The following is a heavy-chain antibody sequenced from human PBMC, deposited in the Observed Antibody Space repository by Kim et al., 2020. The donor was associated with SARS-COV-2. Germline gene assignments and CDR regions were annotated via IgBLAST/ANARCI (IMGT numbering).Heavy chain of an antibody. D-gene: IGHD3-10*01. J-gene: IGHJ4*02. CDR3: TRELYYYGSSN. V-gene: IGHV3-11*04. CDR1: GFTFSDPY. CDR2: ISSSGDAK. Sequence: GGSLRLSCVASGFTFSDPYMSWVRQAPGKGLEWLSYISSSGDAKYYADSVKGRFTVSRDNAKNSLYLQMSSLRAEDTAVYYCTRELYYYGSSNWGQGTL.